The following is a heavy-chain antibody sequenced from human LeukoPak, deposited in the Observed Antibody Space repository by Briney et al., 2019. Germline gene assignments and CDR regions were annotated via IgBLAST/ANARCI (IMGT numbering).Heavy chain of an antibody. CDR3: AKDGGSSGWYRGGYYYYMDV. Sequence: GGSLRLSCAASGFTFDDYAMHWVRQAPGKGLEWVSGISWNSGSIGYADSVKGRFTISRDNAKNSLYLQMNSLRAEDMALYYCAKDGGSSGWYRGGYYYYMDVWGKGTTVTVSS. J-gene: IGHJ6*03. D-gene: IGHD6-19*01. V-gene: IGHV3-9*03. CDR2: ISWNSGSI. CDR1: GFTFDDYA.